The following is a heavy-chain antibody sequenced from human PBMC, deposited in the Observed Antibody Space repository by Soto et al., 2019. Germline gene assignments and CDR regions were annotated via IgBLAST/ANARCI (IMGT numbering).Heavy chain of an antibody. Sequence: ASVKVSCKASGYTFTSYGISWVRQAPGQGLEWMGWISAYNGNTNYAQKLQGRVTMTTDTSTSTAYMELRSLRSDDTAVYYCASGRLVLRFLEWARREYYMDVWGKGTTVTVSS. J-gene: IGHJ6*03. V-gene: IGHV1-18*01. CDR1: GYTFTSYG. CDR2: ISAYNGNT. CDR3: ASGRLVLRFLEWARREYYMDV. D-gene: IGHD3-3*01.